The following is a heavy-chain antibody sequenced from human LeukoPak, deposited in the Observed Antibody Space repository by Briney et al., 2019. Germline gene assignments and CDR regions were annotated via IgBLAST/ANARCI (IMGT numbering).Heavy chain of an antibody. CDR1: GGSISSSH. J-gene: IGHJ6*03. V-gene: IGHV4-4*09. D-gene: IGHD4-23*01. CDR2: IHTSGGT. Sequence: SETLSLTCTVSGGSISSSHWSWIRQPPGKGQEWIGNIHTSGGTNYSPSLKSRATISADTSRNQFSLKLSSVTAADTAVYYCARGTSTVVTPNYYYYYCMDVWGKGTTVTVSS. CDR3: ARGTSTVVTPNYYYYYCMDV.